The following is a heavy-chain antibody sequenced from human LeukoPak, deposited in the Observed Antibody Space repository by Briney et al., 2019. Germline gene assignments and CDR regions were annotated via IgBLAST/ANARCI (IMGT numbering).Heavy chain of an antibody. CDR2: ISGSGGST. Sequence: GGSLRLSCAASGFTFSSYAMSWVRQAPGKGLEWVSAISGSGGSTYYADSVKGRFTISRDNSKNTLYLQMNSLRAEDTAVYYCAKDLGYCSGGSCAPLGMDVWGQGTTVTVSS. J-gene: IGHJ6*02. D-gene: IGHD2-15*01. CDR1: GFTFSSYA. V-gene: IGHV3-23*01. CDR3: AKDLGYCSGGSCAPLGMDV.